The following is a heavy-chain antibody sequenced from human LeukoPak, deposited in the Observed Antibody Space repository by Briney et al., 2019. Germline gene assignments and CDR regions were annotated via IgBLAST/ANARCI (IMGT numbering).Heavy chain of an antibody. CDR1: GFTFSSYE. CDR3: AKGAQRVAGKGLDY. J-gene: IGHJ4*02. D-gene: IGHD2-15*01. CDR2: ISSSGSTI. Sequence: GGSLRLSCAASGFTFSSYEMNWVRQAPGKGLEWVSYISSSGSTIYYADSVKGRFTISRDNAKNTLYLQMNSLRAEDTAVYYCAKGAQRVAGKGLDYWGQGTLVTVSS. V-gene: IGHV3-48*03.